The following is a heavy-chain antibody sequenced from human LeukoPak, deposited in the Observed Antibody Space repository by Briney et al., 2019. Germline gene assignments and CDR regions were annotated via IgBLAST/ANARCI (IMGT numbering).Heavy chain of an antibody. J-gene: IGHJ5*02. CDR2: MYYSGST. Sequence: KPSETLSLTCSVSGGSISRDYWSWIRQPPGKGLEWIGYMYYSGSTNFNPSLKTRVTISVDTSKNHFSLKMSSVTAVDTAVYYCARGSLGDYANWFDLWGRGTLVTVSS. V-gene: IGHV4-59*01. CDR3: ARGSLGDYANWFDL. D-gene: IGHD4-17*01. CDR1: GGSISRDY.